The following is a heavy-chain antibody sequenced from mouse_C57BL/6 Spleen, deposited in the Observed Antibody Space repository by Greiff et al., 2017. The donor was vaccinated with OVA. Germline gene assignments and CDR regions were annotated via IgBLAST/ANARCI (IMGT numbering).Heavy chain of an antibody. CDR3: ARVSNYYAMDY. Sequence: EVKVVESGGGLVKPGGSLKLSCAASGFTFSDYGMHWVRQAPEKGLEWVAYISSGSSTIYYADTVKGRFTISRDNAKNTLFLQMTSLRSEDTAMYYCARVSNYYAMDYWGQGTSVTVSS. CDR1: GFTFSDYG. CDR2: ISSGSSTI. J-gene: IGHJ4*01. V-gene: IGHV5-17*01. D-gene: IGHD2-5*01.